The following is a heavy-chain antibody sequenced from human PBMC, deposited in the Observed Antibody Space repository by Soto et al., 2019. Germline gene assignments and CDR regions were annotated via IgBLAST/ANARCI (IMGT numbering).Heavy chain of an antibody. D-gene: IGHD3-3*01. CDR2: IWYDGSNK. CDR3: ARGERYDFWSGYFY. J-gene: IGHJ4*01. Sequence: QVQLVESGGGVVQPGRSLRLSCAASGFTFSSYGMHWVRQAPGKGLEWVAVIWYDGSNKYYADSVKGRFTISRDNSKNTLYLQMNSLRAEDTAVYYCARGERYDFWSGYFYWGHGTLVTVSS. CDR1: GFTFSSYG. V-gene: IGHV3-33*01.